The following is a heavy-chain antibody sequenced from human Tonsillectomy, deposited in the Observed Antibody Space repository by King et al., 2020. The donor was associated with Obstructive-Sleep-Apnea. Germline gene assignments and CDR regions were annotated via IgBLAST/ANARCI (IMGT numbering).Heavy chain of an antibody. V-gene: IGHV3-21*01. CDR1: GFTFSSYS. Sequence: EVQLVESGGGLVKPGGSLRLSCAASGFTFSSYSMNWVRQAPGKGLEWVSSISSSSSYIYYADSVKGRFTISRDNAKNSLYLQMNSLRAEDTAVYYCAGDRAPFNYGSPDAFDIWGQGTMVTVSS. D-gene: IGHD1-26*01. CDR3: AGDRAPFNYGSPDAFDI. J-gene: IGHJ3*02. CDR2: ISSSSSYI.